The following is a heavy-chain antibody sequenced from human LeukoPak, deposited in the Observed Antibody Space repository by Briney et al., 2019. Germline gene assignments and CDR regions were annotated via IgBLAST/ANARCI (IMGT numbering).Heavy chain of an antibody. J-gene: IGHJ6*02. CDR2: ISYDGSNK. V-gene: IGHV3-30*03. Sequence: HPGRSLRLSCAASGFTFSSYGMHWVRQAPGKGLEWVAGISYDGSNKYYADSVKGRFTSSRDNSKNTLYLQMNSLRAEHTAVYSCATLDLNSITNHYYGMDVWGQGTTVTVSS. CDR3: ATLDLNSITNHYYGMDV. CDR1: GFTFSSYG. D-gene: IGHD3-3*01.